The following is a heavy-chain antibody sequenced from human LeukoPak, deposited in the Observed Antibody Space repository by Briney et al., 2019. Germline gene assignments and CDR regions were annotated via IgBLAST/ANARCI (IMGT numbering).Heavy chain of an antibody. J-gene: IGHJ4*02. CDR3: ARDQTGYGPIDY. CDR1: GGSISSGGHF. CDR2: IYYSGST. V-gene: IGHV4-31*03. Sequence: SQTLSLTCTVSGGSISSGGHFWSWIRQHPGKGLEWIGSIYYSGSTYYNPSLKSRVTISVDASENQFSLKLSSVTAADTAVYYCARDQTGYGPIDYWGQGTLVTVSS. D-gene: IGHD3-9*01.